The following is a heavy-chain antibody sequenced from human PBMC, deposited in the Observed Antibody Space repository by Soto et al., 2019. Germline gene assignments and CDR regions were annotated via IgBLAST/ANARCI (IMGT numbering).Heavy chain of an antibody. CDR2: IYYSGST. CDR3: ARHAAYGSGSYYNPGGNWFDP. D-gene: IGHD3-10*01. J-gene: IGHJ5*02. CDR1: GGSISSYY. Sequence: SETLSLTCTVSGGSISSYYWSWIRQPPGKGLEWIGYIYYSGSTNYNPSLKSRVTISVDTSKNQFSLKLSSVTAADTAVYYCARHAAYGSGSYYNPGGNWFDPWGQGTLVTVSS. V-gene: IGHV4-59*08.